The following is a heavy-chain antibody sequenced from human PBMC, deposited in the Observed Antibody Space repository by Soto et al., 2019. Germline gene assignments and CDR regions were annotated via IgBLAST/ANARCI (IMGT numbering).Heavy chain of an antibody. V-gene: IGHV1-18*01. J-gene: IGHJ6*02. CDR3: ARDQAGYLPGLDV. D-gene: IGHD5-18*01. CDR2: INADNGNT. Sequence: ASVKVSCKASGYTFTSYGISWVRQAPGQRLEWMGWINADNGNTKYAQKLQGRVTITTDTSASTAYMELSRLRSDDTAVYYCARDQAGYLPGLDVWGQGTTVTVSS. CDR1: GYTFTSYG.